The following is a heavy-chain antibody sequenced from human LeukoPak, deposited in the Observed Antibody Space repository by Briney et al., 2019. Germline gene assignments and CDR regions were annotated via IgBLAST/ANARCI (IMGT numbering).Heavy chain of an antibody. V-gene: IGHV4-34*01. CDR2: INHSGST. CDR3: ARRPGWFGELSNYYYMDV. CDR1: GGFFSGYY. J-gene: IGHJ6*03. Sequence: SETLSLTCAVYGGFFSGYYWSWIRQPPGKGLEWIGEINHSGSTNYNPSLKSRVTISVDTSKNQFSLKLSSVTAADTAVYYCARRPGWFGELSNYYYMDVWGQGTLVTVSS. D-gene: IGHD3-10*01.